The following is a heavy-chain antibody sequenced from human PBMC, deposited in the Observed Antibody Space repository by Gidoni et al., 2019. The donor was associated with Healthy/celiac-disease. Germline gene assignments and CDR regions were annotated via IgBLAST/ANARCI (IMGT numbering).Heavy chain of an antibody. CDR2: IDPSDSYT. J-gene: IGHJ6*02. Sequence: EVQLVPSGAEVKTPGESLSISCTGSVYSFTSYWISWVRQMPGKGLEWMGMIDPSDSYTNYRPSFKGHVTISADKSISTAYLQWSSLKASDTAMYYCARRGRAAGSGMDVWGQGTAVTVSS. D-gene: IGHD6-13*01. V-gene: IGHV5-10-1*03. CDR3: ARRGRAAGSGMDV. CDR1: VYSFTSYW.